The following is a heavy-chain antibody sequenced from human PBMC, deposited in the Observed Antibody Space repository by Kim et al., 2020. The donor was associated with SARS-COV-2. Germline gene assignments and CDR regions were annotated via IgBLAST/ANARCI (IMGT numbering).Heavy chain of an antibody. Sequence: SETLSLTCAVYGGSFSGYYWSWIRQPPGKGLEWIGEINHSGSTNYNPSLKSRITISVDTSKNQLSLKLSSVTAADTAVYYCARIVVVPAAIRLGWFDPWGQGTLVTVSS. D-gene: IGHD2-2*01. CDR1: GGSFSGYY. CDR2: INHSGST. J-gene: IGHJ5*02. CDR3: ARIVVVPAAIRLGWFDP. V-gene: IGHV4-34*01.